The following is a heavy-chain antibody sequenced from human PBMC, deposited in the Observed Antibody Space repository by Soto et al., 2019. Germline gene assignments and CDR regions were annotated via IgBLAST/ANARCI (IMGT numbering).Heavy chain of an antibody. CDR2: FDPEDGET. CDR3: ATSNSIVVVPAAMHDAFDI. V-gene: IGHV1-24*01. D-gene: IGHD2-2*01. J-gene: IGHJ3*02. CDR1: GYTLTELS. Sequence: ASVKVSCKVSGYTLTELSMHWVRQAPGKGLEWMGGFDPEDGETIYAQKFQGRVTMTEDTSTDTAYMELSSLRSEDTAVYYCATSNSIVVVPAAMHDAFDIWGQGTMVTVSS.